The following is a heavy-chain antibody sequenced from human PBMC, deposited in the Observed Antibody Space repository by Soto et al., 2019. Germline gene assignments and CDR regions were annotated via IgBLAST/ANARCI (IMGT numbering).Heavy chain of an antibody. CDR1: GGSFSGYY. Sequence: QVQLQQWGAGLLKPSETLSLTCAVYGGSFSGYYWSWIRQPPGKGLEWMGEINHSGSTNYNPSLKSRVTISVDTSKNQFSLKLSSVTAADTAVYYCARASNNRGNSYGPDYWGQGTLVTVSS. CDR3: ARASNNRGNSYGPDY. J-gene: IGHJ4*02. V-gene: IGHV4-34*01. D-gene: IGHD5-18*01. CDR2: INHSGST.